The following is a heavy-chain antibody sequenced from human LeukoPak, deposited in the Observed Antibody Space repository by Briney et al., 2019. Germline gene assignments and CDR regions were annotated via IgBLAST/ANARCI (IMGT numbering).Heavy chain of an antibody. CDR3: ASDLSHYFDY. V-gene: IGHV3-7*05. CDR2: IKQDGSEK. Sequence: GGSLRLSCAASGFTFGSYWMSWVHQAPGKGLEWVANIKQDGSEKYYVDSVKGRFTISRDNAKNSLYLQMNSLRAEDTAVYYCASDLSHYFDYWGQGTLVTVSS. J-gene: IGHJ4*02. CDR1: GFTFGSYW.